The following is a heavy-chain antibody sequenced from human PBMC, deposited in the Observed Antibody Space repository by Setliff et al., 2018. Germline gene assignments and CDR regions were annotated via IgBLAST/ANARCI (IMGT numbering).Heavy chain of an antibody. D-gene: IGHD3-22*01. V-gene: IGHV3-7*03. CDR3: AKGQGQYYDSSGYYGRVLDY. CDR1: GLTSSSYW. CDR2: IKQDGSEK. J-gene: IGHJ4*02. Sequence: LSLSCAASGLTSSSYWMSWVRQAPRKGLEWVANIKQDGSEKYYVDSVKGRFTISRDNAKNTLYLQMNSLRAEDTAVYYCAKGQGQYYDSSGYYGRVLDYWGQGTLVTVSS.